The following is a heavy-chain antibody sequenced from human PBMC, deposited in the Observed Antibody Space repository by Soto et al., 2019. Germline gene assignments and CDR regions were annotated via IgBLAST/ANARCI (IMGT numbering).Heavy chain of an antibody. J-gene: IGHJ4*02. D-gene: IGHD3-22*01. CDR1: GGSISSSSYY. V-gene: IGHV4-39*01. CDR2: IYYSGST. CDR3: ARPDYYDSSGYYHAFDY. Sequence: QLQLQESGPGLVKPSETLSLTCTVSGGSISSSSYYWGWIRQPPGKGLEWIGSIYYSGSTYYNPSLKSRVTISVDTSKNQFSLKLSCVTAADTAVYYCARPDYYDSSGYYHAFDYWGQGTLVTVSS.